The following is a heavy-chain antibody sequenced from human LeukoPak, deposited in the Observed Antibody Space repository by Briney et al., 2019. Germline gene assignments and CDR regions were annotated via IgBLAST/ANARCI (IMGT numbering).Heavy chain of an antibody. V-gene: IGHV3-53*01. CDR2: IYSGGTT. Sequence: GGSLRLSCEVSGFPVRSRYMTWVRQPPGKGLECVAVIYSGGTTYHIDSVKGRFTISRDISKSTMYLEMNNLRVEDTAIYYCASLEGGPSDGRWGQGTLITVSS. J-gene: IGHJ4*02. CDR1: GFPVRSRY. CDR3: ASLEGGPSDGR. D-gene: IGHD3-3*01.